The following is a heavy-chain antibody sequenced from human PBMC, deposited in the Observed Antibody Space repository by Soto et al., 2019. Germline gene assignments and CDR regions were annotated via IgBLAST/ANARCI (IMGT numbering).Heavy chain of an antibody. V-gene: IGHV3-23*01. CDR3: PKPVGYYEFVFDL. CDR1: GFTFSSYG. J-gene: IGHJ5*02. CDR2: IRGSAGNA. Sequence: EVQLLESGGGLVQPGGSLRLSCAGTGFTFSSYGMSWVRQAPGKGLEWVSTIRGSAGNANYADSVKGRFTISRDDSTNPVHLQLNTLGPDDSAVYYYPKPVGYYEFVFDLWGQGTLVVVSS. D-gene: IGHD3-22*01.